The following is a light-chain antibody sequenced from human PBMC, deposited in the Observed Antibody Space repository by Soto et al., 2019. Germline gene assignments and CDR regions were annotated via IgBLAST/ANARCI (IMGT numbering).Light chain of an antibody. CDR2: EVS. V-gene: IGLV2-8*01. Sequence: QSALTQPPSASGSPGQSVTISCTGTSSDVGGYNYVSWYQQHPGKAPKLMIYEVSKRPSGVPDRFSGSKSGNTASLTVSGLQAEDEADYYCSSYAGSKNYVFGTGTKLTDL. CDR1: SSDVGGYNY. J-gene: IGLJ1*01. CDR3: SSYAGSKNYV.